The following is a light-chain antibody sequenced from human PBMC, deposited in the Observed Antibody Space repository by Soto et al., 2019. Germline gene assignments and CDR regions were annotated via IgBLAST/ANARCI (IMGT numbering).Light chain of an antibody. CDR3: QNYHSAPFT. J-gene: IGKJ3*01. CDR2: GAV. Sequence: DIQMTQSPSSLSASLGDRVTITCRASQGIANYLAWYQHKPGKVPHLLIYGAVTLQSGVPSRFSGSGSGTDVSLTISSLQAEDVATYYCQNYHSAPFTFGHGTKVHIK. V-gene: IGKV1-27*01. CDR1: QGIANY.